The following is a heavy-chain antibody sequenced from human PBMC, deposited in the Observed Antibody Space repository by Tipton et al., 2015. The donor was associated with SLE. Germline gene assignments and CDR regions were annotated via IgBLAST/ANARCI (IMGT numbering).Heavy chain of an antibody. V-gene: IGHV4-39*07. CDR1: GGSISSGSYY. CDR3: ARTEYSGYDWSSYYFDY. J-gene: IGHJ4*02. CDR2: IYHSGST. Sequence: TLSLTCTVSGGSISSGSYYWSWIRQPAGKGLEWIGSIYHSGSTYYNPSLKSRVTISVDTSKNQFSLKLSSVTAADTAVYYCARTEYSGYDWSSYYFDYWGQGTLVTVSS. D-gene: IGHD5-12*01.